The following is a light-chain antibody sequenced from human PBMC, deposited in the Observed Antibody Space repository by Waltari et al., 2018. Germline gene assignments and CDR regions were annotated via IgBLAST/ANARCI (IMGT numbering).Light chain of an antibody. Sequence: QSALTQPASVSGSPGQSITISCTGTNSDVGSYNYVSCYQQHPGKAPKLMIYEVTNRPSGLSNRFSGSKSGNTASLTITELQAEDEADYYCSSYAGNDLVIFGGRTKLTVL. J-gene: IGLJ2*01. CDR3: SSYAGNDLVI. CDR2: EVT. CDR1: NSDVGSYNY. V-gene: IGLV2-14*01.